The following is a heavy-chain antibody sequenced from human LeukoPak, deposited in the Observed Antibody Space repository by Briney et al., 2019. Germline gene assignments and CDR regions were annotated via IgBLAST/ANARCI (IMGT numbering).Heavy chain of an antibody. Sequence: GGSLRLSCAASGFTFSSYAMSWVRQAPGKGLEWVSAISGSGGSTYYADSVKGRFTISRDNSKNTLYLQMNSLRAEDTAVYYCAKGRYSGYDYDWFNPWGQGTLVTVSS. D-gene: IGHD5-12*01. CDR3: AKGRYSGYDYDWFNP. V-gene: IGHV3-23*01. CDR2: ISGSGGST. J-gene: IGHJ5*02. CDR1: GFTFSSYA.